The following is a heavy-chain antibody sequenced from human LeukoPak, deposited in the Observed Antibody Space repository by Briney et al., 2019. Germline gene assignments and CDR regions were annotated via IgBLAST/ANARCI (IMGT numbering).Heavy chain of an antibody. D-gene: IGHD6-13*01. J-gene: IGHJ3*02. CDR2: IYYSGST. V-gene: IGHV4-59*12. Sequence: SETLSLTCTVSGGSISSYYWSWIRQPPGKGLEWIGYIYYSGSTYYNPSLKSRVTISVDTSKNQFSLKMSSVTAADTAVYYCARGIAAAPERAFDIWGQGTMVTVSS. CDR3: ARGIAAAPERAFDI. CDR1: GGSISSYY.